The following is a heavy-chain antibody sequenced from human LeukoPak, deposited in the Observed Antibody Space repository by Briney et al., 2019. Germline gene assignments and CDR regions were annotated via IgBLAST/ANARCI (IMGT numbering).Heavy chain of an antibody. D-gene: IGHD3-10*01. J-gene: IGHJ4*02. CDR1: GFTFSSYA. CDR3: AVVRGVISDY. Sequence: GGSLRLSRAASGFTFSSYAMSWVRQAPGKGLEWVSAISGSGGSTYYADSVKGRFTISRDNSKNTLHLQMNSLRAEDTAVYYCAVVRGVISDYWGQGTLVTVSS. CDR2: ISGSGGST. V-gene: IGHV3-23*01.